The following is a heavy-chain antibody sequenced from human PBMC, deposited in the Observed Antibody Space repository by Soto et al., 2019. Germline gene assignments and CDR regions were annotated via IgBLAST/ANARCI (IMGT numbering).Heavy chain of an antibody. CDR3: ARDGYSYGSYYYYYGMDV. J-gene: IGHJ6*02. CDR1: GGTFSSYA. Sequence: QVQLVQSGAEVKKPGSSVKVSCKASGGTFSSYAISWVRQAPGQGLEWMGGLIPIFGTANYAQKFQGRVTITADESTSTAYMELSSLRSEDTAVYYCARDGYSYGSYYYYYGMDVWGQGTTVTVSS. CDR2: LIPIFGTA. V-gene: IGHV1-69*01. D-gene: IGHD5-18*01.